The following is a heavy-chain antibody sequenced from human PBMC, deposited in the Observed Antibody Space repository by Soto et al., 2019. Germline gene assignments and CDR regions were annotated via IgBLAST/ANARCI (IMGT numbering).Heavy chain of an antibody. CDR1: GFTFSSYA. CDR3: ARGSKDSYPGSRVFDL. V-gene: IGHV3-23*01. Sequence: GGSLRLSCAASGFTFSSYAMSWVRQAPGKGLEWVSAISGSGGSTYYADFVKGRFTISRDNSKNTLYQQMNSLRAEDTAVYYCARGSKDSYPGSRVFDLWGRGTLVTVSS. J-gene: IGHJ4*02. D-gene: IGHD3-10*01. CDR2: ISGSGGST.